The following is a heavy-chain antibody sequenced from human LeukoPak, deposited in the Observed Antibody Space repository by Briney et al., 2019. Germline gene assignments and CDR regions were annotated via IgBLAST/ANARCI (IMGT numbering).Heavy chain of an antibody. V-gene: IGHV1-2*02. CDR1: GYTFTGYC. CDR2: INPNSGGT. CDR3: ARGRSGWTEDAFDI. Sequence: GASVKVSCKASGYTFTGYCMHWVRQAPGQGLEWMGWINPNSGGTNYAQKFQGRVTMTRDTSISTAYMELSRLRSDDTAVYYCARGRSGWTEDAFDIWGQGTMVTVSS. J-gene: IGHJ3*02. D-gene: IGHD6-19*01.